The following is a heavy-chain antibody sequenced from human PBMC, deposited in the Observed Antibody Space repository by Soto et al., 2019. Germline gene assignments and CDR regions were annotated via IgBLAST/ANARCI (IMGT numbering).Heavy chain of an antibody. V-gene: IGHV4-34*01. CDR3: ARAFGHYYYYGMDV. CDR2: INHSGST. CDR1: GGSFSGYY. D-gene: IGHD3-16*01. J-gene: IGHJ6*02. Sequence: PWATLSLTCAVYGGSFSGYYWSWIRQPPGKGLEWIGEINHSGSTNYNPSLKSRVTISVDTSKNQFSLKLSSVAAADTAVYYCARAFGHYYYYGMDVWGQGTTVTVSS.